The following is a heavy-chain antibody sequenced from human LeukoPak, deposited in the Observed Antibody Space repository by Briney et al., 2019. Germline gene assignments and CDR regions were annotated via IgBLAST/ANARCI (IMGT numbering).Heavy chain of an antibody. J-gene: IGHJ4*02. CDR3: ARRRGYSYDY. CDR1: GGSISSSDYY. V-gene: IGHV4-30-4*01. Sequence: SQTLSLACTVSGGSISSSDYYWSWIRQPPGRGLEWIGYIYYSGSTNYNPSLKSRVTISVDTSKNQFSLKLSSVTAADTAVYYCARRRGYSYDYWGQGTLVTVSS. D-gene: IGHD5-18*01. CDR2: IYYSGST.